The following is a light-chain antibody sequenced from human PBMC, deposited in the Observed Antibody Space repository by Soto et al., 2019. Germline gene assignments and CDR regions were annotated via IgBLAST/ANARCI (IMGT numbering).Light chain of an antibody. J-gene: IGKJ3*01. CDR1: QSVGSH. Sequence: EVVMTQSPATLFVSPGERATLSCRASQSVGSHLAWYQQKPGQAPRLLIYYTSTRATGIPARFSGSGSGTEFTLTISSLQSEDFAVYFCHQYNNWPLTFGPGTKVDIK. CDR2: YTS. V-gene: IGKV3-15*01. CDR3: HQYNNWPLT.